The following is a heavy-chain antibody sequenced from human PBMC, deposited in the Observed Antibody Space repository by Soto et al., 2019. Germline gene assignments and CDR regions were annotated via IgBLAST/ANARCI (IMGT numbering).Heavy chain of an antibody. Sequence: QITLKESGPPLVKPTQTLTLTCTFSGFSLSTSGMGVAWIRQPPEKALEWLAVIYWTDDKRYSPSLKSRLTITKDTSKTQVVLTMTDMDPVDTATYYCAHRKSSYYGSENTYYYGMDVWGQGTTVTVSS. D-gene: IGHD3-10*01. J-gene: IGHJ6*02. CDR3: AHRKSSYYGSENTYYYGMDV. CDR2: IYWTDDK. V-gene: IGHV2-5*01. CDR1: GFSLSTSGMG.